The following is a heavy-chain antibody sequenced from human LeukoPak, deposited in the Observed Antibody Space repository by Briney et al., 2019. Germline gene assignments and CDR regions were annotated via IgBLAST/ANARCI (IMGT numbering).Heavy chain of an antibody. J-gene: IGHJ6*03. CDR1: SGSISTSNYY. V-gene: IGHV4-39*07. CDR2: IYHSGST. Sequence: PSETLSLTCTVSSGSISTSNYYWGWIRQPPGKGLEWIGSIYHSGSTYYNPSLKSRVTISVDTSKNQFSLKLSSVTAADTAVYYCARVNWNYLIYYYMDVWGKGTTVTVSS. CDR3: ARVNWNYLIYYYMDV. D-gene: IGHD1-7*01.